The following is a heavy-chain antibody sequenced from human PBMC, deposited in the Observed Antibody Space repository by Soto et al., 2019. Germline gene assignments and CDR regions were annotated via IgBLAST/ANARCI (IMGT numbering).Heavy chain of an antibody. V-gene: IGHV4-31*03. CDR3: ARRAGHCSGGSCYANGNFDY. CDR2: IYYSGST. J-gene: IGHJ4*02. Sequence: PSETLSLTCTVSGGSISSGGYYWSWIRQHPGKGLEWIGYIYYSGSTYYNPSLKSRVTISVDTSKNQFSLKLSSVTAADTAVYYCARRAGHCSGGSCYANGNFDYWGQGTLVTVSS. CDR1: GGSISSGGYY. D-gene: IGHD2-15*01.